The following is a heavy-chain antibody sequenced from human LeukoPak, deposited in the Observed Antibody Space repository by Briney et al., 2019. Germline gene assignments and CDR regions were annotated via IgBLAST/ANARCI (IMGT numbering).Heavy chain of an antibody. D-gene: IGHD3-10*01. J-gene: IGHJ5*02. CDR2: ISGSGGST. CDR1: GFTLSSYA. Sequence: PGGSLRLSCAASGFTLSSYAMSWVRQAPGKGLEWVSAISGSGGSTYYADSVKGRFTISRDNSKNTLYLQMNSLRAEDTAVYYCAKLGGSGSYSNWFDPWGQGTLVTVSS. V-gene: IGHV3-23*01. CDR3: AKLGGSGSYSNWFDP.